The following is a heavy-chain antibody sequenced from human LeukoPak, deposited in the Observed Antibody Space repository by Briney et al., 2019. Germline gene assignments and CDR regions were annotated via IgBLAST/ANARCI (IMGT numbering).Heavy chain of an antibody. V-gene: IGHV1-24*01. CDR3: ATLGRLPAAHNYYYYGMDV. CDR1: GYTLTELS. J-gene: IGHJ6*02. D-gene: IGHD2-2*01. Sequence: ASVKVSCKVSGYTLTELSMHWVRQAPGKGLDWMGGFDPEDGETIYAQKFQGRVTMTEDTSTDTAYMELSSLRSEDTAVYYCATLGRLPAAHNYYYYGMDVWGQGTTVTVSS. CDR2: FDPEDGET.